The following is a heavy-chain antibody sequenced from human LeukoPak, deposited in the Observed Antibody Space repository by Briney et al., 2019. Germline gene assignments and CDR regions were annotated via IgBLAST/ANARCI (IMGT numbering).Heavy chain of an antibody. V-gene: IGHV3-30-3*01. CDR3: ARDRCMVRGVITFTFDY. CDR2: ISYDGSNK. D-gene: IGHD3-10*01. CDR1: GFTFSSYA. Sequence: QTGGSLRLSCAASGFTFSSYAMHWVRQAPGKGLEWVAVISYDGSNKYYADSVKGRFTISRDNSKNTLYLQMNSLRAEDTAVYYCARDRCMVRGVITFTFDYWGQGTLVTVSS. J-gene: IGHJ4*02.